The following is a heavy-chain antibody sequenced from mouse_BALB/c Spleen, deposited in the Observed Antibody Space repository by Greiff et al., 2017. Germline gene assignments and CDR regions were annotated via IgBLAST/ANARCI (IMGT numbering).Heavy chain of an antibody. J-gene: IGHJ2*01. CDR3: ASRTGSYYFDY. D-gene: IGHD4-1*01. CDR2: IDPANGNT. CDR1: GFNIKDTY. Sequence: VQLKESGAELVKPGASVKLSCTASGFNIKDTYMHWVKQRPEQGLEWIGRIDPANGNTKYDPKFQGKATITADTSSNTAYLQLSSLTSEDTAVYYCASRTGSYYFDYWGQGTTLTVSS. V-gene: IGHV14-3*02.